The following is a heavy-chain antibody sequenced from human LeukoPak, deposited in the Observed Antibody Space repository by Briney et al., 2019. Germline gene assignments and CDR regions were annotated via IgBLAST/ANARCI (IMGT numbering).Heavy chain of an antibody. D-gene: IGHD6-13*01. CDR3: AGYSSSWSY. V-gene: IGHV4-34*10. CDR1: GGSFSGFY. CDR2: IDHRGNI. J-gene: IGHJ4*02. Sequence: SETLSLTCAVHGGSFSGFYWSWIRQPPGKGLEWIGEIDHRGNIDYNSSLKSRLTMSVDTSKSQFSLKLSSVTAADTAVYYCAGYSSSWSYWGQGTLVTVSS.